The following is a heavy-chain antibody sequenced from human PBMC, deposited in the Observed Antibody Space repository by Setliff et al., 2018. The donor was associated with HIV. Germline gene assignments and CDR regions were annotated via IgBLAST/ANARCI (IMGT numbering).Heavy chain of an antibody. D-gene: IGHD3-9*01. CDR1: GYTFTSYY. CDR2: INPSGGST. CDR3: SPFHVLRFLTGYHFDY. V-gene: IGHV1-46*01. J-gene: IGHJ4*02. Sequence: ASVKVSCKASGYTFTSYYMHWVRQAPGQGLEWMGIINPSGGSTNYAQKFQGRVTMTRDTSTSTVYMELSGLRSEDMVVYSCSPFHVLRFLTGYHFDYWGQGTLVTVSS.